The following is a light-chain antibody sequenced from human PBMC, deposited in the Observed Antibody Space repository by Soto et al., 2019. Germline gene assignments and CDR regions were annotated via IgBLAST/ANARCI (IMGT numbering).Light chain of an antibody. CDR2: EVS. V-gene: IGLV2-14*01. CDR3: SSYTRRSTGGYV. CDR1: SSDIGDYNY. Sequence: QSVLTQPASVSGSPGQSITISCTGTSSDIGDYNYVSWYQQHPGKAPKLMIYEVSNRPSGISTRFSGFKSGNTASLTISGLQVEDEADYYCSSYTRRSTGGYVFGTGTKLTVL. J-gene: IGLJ1*01.